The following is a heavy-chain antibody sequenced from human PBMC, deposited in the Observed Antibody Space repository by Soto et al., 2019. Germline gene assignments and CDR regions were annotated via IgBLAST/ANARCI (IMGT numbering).Heavy chain of an antibody. CDR3: ARKCGGGSCYAKNYYYYYGMDV. D-gene: IGHD2-15*01. CDR2: IDPSDSYT. V-gene: IGHV5-10-1*01. CDR1: GYSLTSYW. J-gene: IGHJ6*02. Sequence: PGESLKISCKGSGYSLTSYWISWVRQMPGKGLEWMGRIDPSDSYTNYSPSFQGHVTISADKSISTAYLQWSSLKASDTAMYYCARKCGGGSCYAKNYYYYYGMDVWGQGTTVTVS.